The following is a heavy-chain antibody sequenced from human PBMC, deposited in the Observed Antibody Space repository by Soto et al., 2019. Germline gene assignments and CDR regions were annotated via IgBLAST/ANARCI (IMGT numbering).Heavy chain of an antibody. V-gene: IGHV3-30*18. J-gene: IGHJ4*02. CDR2: ISYDGSNK. Sequence: QVQLVESGGGVVQPGRSLRLSCAASGFTFSSYGMHWVRQAPGKGLEWVAVISYDGSNKYYADSVKGRFTISRDNSKKTLYRQMNSLSGEATAVYYCAQGGDSSSWYFPSESWGPGTLVTVSS. D-gene: IGHD6-13*01. CDR3: AQGGDSSSWYFPSES. CDR1: GFTFSSYG.